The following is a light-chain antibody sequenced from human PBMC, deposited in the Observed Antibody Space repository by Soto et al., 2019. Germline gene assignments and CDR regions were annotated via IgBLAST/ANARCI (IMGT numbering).Light chain of an antibody. CDR3: SSYTSTSTLV. Sequence: QSVLTQPASVSGSPGQSITISCTGASSDIGSYNYVSWYQQLPGKAPKLLIYDVTKWPSGISNRFSGSKSGNTASLTISGLQAEDEADYYCSSYTSTSTLVFGGGTKLTVL. V-gene: IGLV2-14*01. J-gene: IGLJ2*01. CDR1: SSDIGSYNY. CDR2: DVT.